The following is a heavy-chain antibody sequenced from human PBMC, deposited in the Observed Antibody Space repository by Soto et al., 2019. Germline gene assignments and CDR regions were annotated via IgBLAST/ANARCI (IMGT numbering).Heavy chain of an antibody. Sequence: QVQLQESGPGLVKPSQPLSLTCTVSGASISSGGYSWSWIRHPRGKALEWFGYIYYSGSTYYNPSLRSRVTISVDTSKNQFSLKLSSVTAADTAVYYCAASCVGGGGFNYYGMDVWAQGTTVTVSS. J-gene: IGHJ6*02. CDR3: AASCVGGGGFNYYGMDV. CDR2: IYYSGST. D-gene: IGHD5-12*01. CDR1: GASISSGGYS. V-gene: IGHV4-31*03.